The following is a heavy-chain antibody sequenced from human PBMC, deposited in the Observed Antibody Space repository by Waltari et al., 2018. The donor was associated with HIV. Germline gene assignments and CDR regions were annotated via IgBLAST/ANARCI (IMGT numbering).Heavy chain of an antibody. D-gene: IGHD1-20*01. CDR3: ARGLYNWEAGHFDF. CDR2: MYDTGDT. V-gene: IGHV4-61*01. CDR1: GTSVSRRGSNY. Sequence: QVHLQESGPGLVKPSETLSLNCTVSGTSVSRRGSNYWTWIRQPPGKGLVWIGYMYDTGDTYYSPSLRSRVTISVDTYMNQFSLKLTSVTAADTAVYYCARGLYNWEAGHFDFWGQGVLVTVSS. J-gene: IGHJ4*02.